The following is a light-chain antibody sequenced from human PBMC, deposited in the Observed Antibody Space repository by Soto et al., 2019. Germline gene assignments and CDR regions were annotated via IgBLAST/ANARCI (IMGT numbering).Light chain of an antibody. CDR2: AAS. J-gene: IGKJ1*01. CDR3: QHYNSYSEA. Sequence: DIQMTQSPSSLSASVGDRVTITCRASQSISNYLNWYQQKPGKAPKLLISAASRLQSGVPSRFSGSGSGTEFTLTISSLQPDDFATYYCQHYNSYSEAFGQGTKVDIK. V-gene: IGKV1-16*01. CDR1: QSISNY.